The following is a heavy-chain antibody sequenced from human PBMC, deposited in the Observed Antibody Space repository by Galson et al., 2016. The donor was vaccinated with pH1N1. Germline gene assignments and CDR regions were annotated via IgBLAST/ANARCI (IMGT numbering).Heavy chain of an antibody. Sequence: SLRLSCAASGFTFSRYWMSWVRQAPGKGLEWVANIKQDGSEKNYVDSVKGRFTVSRDNAKNSLYLQMNSLRGGDTAVYYCARDRGFLSVTTSAFHMWGQRTMVTVSS. CDR1: GFTFSRYW. CDR2: IKQDGSEK. D-gene: IGHD4-17*01. J-gene: IGHJ3*02. V-gene: IGHV3-7*03. CDR3: ARDRGFLSVTTSAFHM.